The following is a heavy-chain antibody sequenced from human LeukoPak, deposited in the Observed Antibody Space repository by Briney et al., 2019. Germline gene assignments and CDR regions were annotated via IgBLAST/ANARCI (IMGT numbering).Heavy chain of an antibody. V-gene: IGHV1-18*01. CDR3: ARLFGLQYAYGMDV. J-gene: IGHJ6*02. CDR1: GYTFTSYG. Sequence: ASVKVSCTASGYTFTSYGISWVRQAPGQGLEWMGWVSAYNGNTNYAQKLQGRVTMTTDTSTSTAYMELRSLRSDDTAVYYCARLFGLQYAYGMDVWGQGTTVTVSS. D-gene: IGHD4-11*01. CDR2: VSAYNGNT.